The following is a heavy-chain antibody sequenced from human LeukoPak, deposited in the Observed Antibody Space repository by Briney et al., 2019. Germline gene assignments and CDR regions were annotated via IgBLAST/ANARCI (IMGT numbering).Heavy chain of an antibody. J-gene: IGHJ4*02. D-gene: IGHD1-26*01. Sequence: ASVKVSCKASGYTFTSYAINWVRQATGQGLEWMGWMNPNSGNTGYAQKFQGRVTITRNTSISTAYMELSSLRSEDTAVYYCARYGWELNFDYWGQGTLVTVSS. CDR2: MNPNSGNT. CDR1: GYTFTSYA. V-gene: IGHV1-8*03. CDR3: ARYGWELNFDY.